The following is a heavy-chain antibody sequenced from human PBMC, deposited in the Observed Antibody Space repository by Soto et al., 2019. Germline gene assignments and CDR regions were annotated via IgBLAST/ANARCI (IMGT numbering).Heavy chain of an antibody. V-gene: IGHV4-59*01. J-gene: IGHJ5*02. CDR1: GGSISGYY. CDR2: LYYSGST. D-gene: IGHD3-10*01. Sequence: SETLSLTCTVSGGSISGYYWSWIRQPPGKGLEWIGYLYYSGSTNYNPSLKSRVTISVDTSKNQFSLKLNSVTAADTAVYYCARVEPLVRGLGWFDPWGQGTLVTVSS. CDR3: ARVEPLVRGLGWFDP.